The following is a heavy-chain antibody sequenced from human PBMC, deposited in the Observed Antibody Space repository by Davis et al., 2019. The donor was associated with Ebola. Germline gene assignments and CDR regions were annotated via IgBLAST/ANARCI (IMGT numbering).Heavy chain of an antibody. D-gene: IGHD2-21*01. CDR2: ISWNSGSI. Sequence: PAGSLRLSCAASGFTFSSYAMSWVRQAPGKGLEWVSGISWNSGSIGYADSVKGRFTISRDNAKNSLYLQMNSLRAEDTAVYYCARETGETFYYYYGTDVWGQGTTVTVSS. V-gene: IGHV3-20*04. CDR3: ARETGETFYYYYGTDV. J-gene: IGHJ6*02. CDR1: GFTFSSYA.